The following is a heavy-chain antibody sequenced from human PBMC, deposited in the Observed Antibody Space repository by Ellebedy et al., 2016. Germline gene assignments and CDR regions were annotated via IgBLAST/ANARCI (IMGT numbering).Heavy chain of an antibody. D-gene: IGHD3-9*01. J-gene: IGHJ4*02. CDR2: IYSDGTT. CDR1: GFIVSSYF. Sequence: GGSLRLSCAAFGFIVSSYFMSWVRQAPGKGLEWVSVIYSDGTTYYADSVRGRFTLSRDSSKNTLYLQMNSLRAEDSAVYYCARGFSFDWKTFNYWGQGTLVTVSS. V-gene: IGHV3-53*01. CDR3: ARGFSFDWKTFNY.